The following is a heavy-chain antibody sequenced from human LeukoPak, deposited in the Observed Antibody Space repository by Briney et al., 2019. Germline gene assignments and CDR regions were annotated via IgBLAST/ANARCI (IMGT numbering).Heavy chain of an antibody. CDR2: IGTAGDT. D-gene: IGHD4-17*01. V-gene: IGHV3-13*01. J-gene: IGHJ3*02. CDR1: GFTFSSYD. Sequence: GGSLRLSCAASGFTFSSYDMHWVRQATGKGLEWVSAIGTAGDTYYPGSVKGRFTISRENAKNSFYLQMNSLRDGDTAVYYCARGKRNDYGDLVAFDIWGQGTMVTVSS. CDR3: ARGKRNDYGDLVAFDI.